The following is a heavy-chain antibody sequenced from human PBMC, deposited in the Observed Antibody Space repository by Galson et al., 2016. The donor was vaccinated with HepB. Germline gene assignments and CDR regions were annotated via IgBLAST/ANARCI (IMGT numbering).Heavy chain of an antibody. CDR2: ISSSSTYI. J-gene: IGHJ4*02. CDR3: ASGNGGLAISVAGVAFDF. D-gene: IGHD6-19*01. V-gene: IGHV3-21*01. Sequence: SLRLSCAASGFSFNIYSMHWVRQAPGKGLEWVASISSSSTYIYYADSVKGRFTISRDNAKNSLYLQMSSLRGEDTAVYYCASGNGGLAISVAGVAFDFWGQGTLVTVSS. CDR1: GFSFNIYS.